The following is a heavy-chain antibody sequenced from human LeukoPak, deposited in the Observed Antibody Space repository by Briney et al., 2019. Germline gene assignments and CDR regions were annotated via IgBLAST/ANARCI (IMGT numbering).Heavy chain of an antibody. CDR1: GYSFTRYF. CDR2: ISPNSGGT. D-gene: IGHD3-10*01. V-gene: IGHV1-2*02. Sequence: ASVKASCKASGYSFTRYFIRWVRQAPGQGLEWMAWISPNSGGTNYVQKFQGRVTVTRDTSISTDYMEISGLTSDDTALYYCAREPSGSGGYDYWGQGTLVTVSS. J-gene: IGHJ4*02. CDR3: AREPSGSGGYDY.